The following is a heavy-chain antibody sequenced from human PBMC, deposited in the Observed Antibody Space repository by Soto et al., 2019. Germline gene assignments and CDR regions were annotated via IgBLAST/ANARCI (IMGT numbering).Heavy chain of an antibody. CDR1: GYTFTYNF. Sequence: ASVKVSCKASGYTFTYNFMHWVRQAPGQGLEWMGIINPSGGTTRAAQKFQGRVTMTRDTSTSTVYMELSSPRSEDTAVYYCARGPHIAVDHYKKYYFDYWGQGTLVTVSS. CDR3: ARGPHIAVDHYKKYYFDY. CDR2: INPSGGTT. D-gene: IGHD2-15*01. J-gene: IGHJ4*02. V-gene: IGHV1-46*01.